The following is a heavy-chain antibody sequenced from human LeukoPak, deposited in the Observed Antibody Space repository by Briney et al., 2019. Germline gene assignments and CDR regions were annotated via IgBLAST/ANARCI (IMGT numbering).Heavy chain of an antibody. CDR2: INDSGSP. CDR1: GGSFSAYY. CDR3: ARGRRVAVAKSRGRFGY. V-gene: IGHV4-34*01. D-gene: IGHD6-19*01. Sequence: SETLSLTCAVYGGSFSAYYWSWIRQPPGKGLEWIGDINDSGSPNYNPSLKSRVTISVDTSKNQFSLKLSSVTAADTAVYYCARGRRVAVAKSRGRFGYWGQGTLVTVSS. J-gene: IGHJ4*02.